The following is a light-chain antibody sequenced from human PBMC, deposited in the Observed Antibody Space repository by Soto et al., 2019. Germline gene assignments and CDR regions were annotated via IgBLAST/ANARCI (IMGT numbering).Light chain of an antibody. V-gene: IGKV3-11*01. Sequence: EIVLTQSPATLSLFPGERATLSCRASQSVSTYLGWYQEKPGQPPRLLISEASKRSTGIPARFSVSGSGTDFTLTISSLEPEDFAVYFCHQLYNWHPTFGQGTKLEI. J-gene: IGKJ2*01. CDR3: HQLYNWHPT. CDR1: QSVSTY. CDR2: EAS.